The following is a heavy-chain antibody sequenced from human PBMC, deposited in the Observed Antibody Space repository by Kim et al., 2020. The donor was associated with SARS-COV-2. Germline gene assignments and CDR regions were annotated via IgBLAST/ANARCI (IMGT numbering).Heavy chain of an antibody. Sequence: GGSLRLSCAASGFTFGSYDMHWVRQAPGKGLEWVSDISWSSGSIYYADSVKGRFTISRDNAKNSLYLQMNSLRAEDTALYYCAKDNGYGGNNYYYYGMDVWGQGTTVTVSS. V-gene: IGHV3-9*01. CDR3: AKDNGYGGNNYYYYGMDV. CDR1: GFTFGSYD. J-gene: IGHJ6*02. CDR2: ISWSSGSI. D-gene: IGHD2-15*01.